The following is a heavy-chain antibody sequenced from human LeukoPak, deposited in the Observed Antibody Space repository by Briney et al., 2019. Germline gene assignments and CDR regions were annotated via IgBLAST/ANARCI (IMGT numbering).Heavy chain of an antibody. CDR1: GFTFSSYS. D-gene: IGHD6-25*01. V-gene: IGHV3-21*01. J-gene: IGHJ4*02. CDR3: ARESSEAFDY. Sequence: GGSLRLSCAASGFTFSSYSINWVRQAPGKGLEWVSSIGSSSSSIYYADSVKGRFTTYRDNAKNSLYLQMNSLRADDTAVYYCARESSEAFDYWGQGTLVTVSS. CDR2: IGSSSSSI.